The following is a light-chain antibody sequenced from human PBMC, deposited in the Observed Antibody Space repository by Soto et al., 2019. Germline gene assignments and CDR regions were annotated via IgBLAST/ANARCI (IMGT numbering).Light chain of an antibody. CDR2: MND. CDR1: TSNILRNY. CDR3: ASWDDSMSGYV. V-gene: IGLV1-47*01. Sequence: QSVLTQPPSASGNPGQRLTISCSGSTSNILRNYVYWYRQFPGTAPRLLISMNDQRPSGVPDRFSGSKSGTSASLAISGLRSEDEADYYCASWDDSMSGYVFGTETKVAVL. J-gene: IGLJ1*01.